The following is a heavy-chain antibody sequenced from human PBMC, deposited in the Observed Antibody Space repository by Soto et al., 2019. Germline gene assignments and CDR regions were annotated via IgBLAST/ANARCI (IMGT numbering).Heavy chain of an antibody. V-gene: IGHV4-4*02. CDR1: GGSISSSNW. CDR2: IYHSGST. J-gene: IGHJ6*02. CDR3: ARDSGIVVVPAAPLNGMDV. D-gene: IGHD2-2*01. Sequence: PSETLSLTCAVSGGSISSSNWWSWVRQPPGKGLEWIGEIYHSGSTNYNPSLKSRVTISVDKSKNQFSLRLSSVTAADTAVYYCARDSGIVVVPAAPLNGMDVWGQGTTVTVSS.